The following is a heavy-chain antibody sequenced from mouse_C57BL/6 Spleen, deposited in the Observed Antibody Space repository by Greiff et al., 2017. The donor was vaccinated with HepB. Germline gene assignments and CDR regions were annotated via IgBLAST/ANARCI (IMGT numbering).Heavy chain of an antibody. V-gene: IGHV1-54*01. J-gene: IGHJ2*01. CDR3: ARGGQLRLPDY. Sequence: QVQLQQSGAELVRPGTSVKVSYKASGYAFTNYLIEWVKQRPGQGLEWIGVINPGSGGTNYNEKFKGKATLTADKSSSTAYMQLSSLTSEDSAVYFCARGGQLRLPDYWGQGTTLTVSS. D-gene: IGHD3-2*02. CDR1: GYAFTNYL. CDR2: INPGSGGT.